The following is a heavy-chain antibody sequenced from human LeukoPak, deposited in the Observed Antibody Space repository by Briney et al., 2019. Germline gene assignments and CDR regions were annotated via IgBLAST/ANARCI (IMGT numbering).Heavy chain of an antibody. Sequence: SETLSLTCAVYGGSFSGYYWSWIRQPPGKGLEWIGEINHSGSTNYNPSLKSRVTISVDTSKNQFSLKLSSVTAADTAVYYCARGRSSWSSGTWFDPWGQGTLVTVSS. D-gene: IGHD6-13*01. CDR2: INHSGST. J-gene: IGHJ5*02. CDR1: GGSFSGYY. CDR3: ARGRSSWSSGTWFDP. V-gene: IGHV4-34*01.